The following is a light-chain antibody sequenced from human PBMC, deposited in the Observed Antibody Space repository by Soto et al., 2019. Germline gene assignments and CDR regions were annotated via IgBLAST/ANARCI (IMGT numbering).Light chain of an antibody. J-gene: IGKJ5*01. V-gene: IGKV3-11*01. CDR2: DAS. CDR3: QQRSNWAGST. CDR1: QSVSSY. Sequence: SQDTLTLVSGESVALAGSPSQSVSSYLAWYQQKPGQAPRLLIYDASNRATGIPARFSGSGSGTDFTLAISSLEPEDFAVYYCQQRSNWAGSTFGQGTRLEI.